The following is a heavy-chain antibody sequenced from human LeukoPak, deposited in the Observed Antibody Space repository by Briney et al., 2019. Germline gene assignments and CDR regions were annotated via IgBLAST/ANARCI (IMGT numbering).Heavy chain of an antibody. J-gene: IGHJ4*02. V-gene: IGHV1-2*02. CDR1: GYTFSGYY. Sequence: ASVKVSCKASGYTFSGYYMHWVRQAPGQGLEWMGWINPNSGGTNYPQKFQGRVTMTRDTSISTAYMELSRLRSDDTAVYYCAYDSSGYYYRYWGQGTLVTVSS. CDR3: AYDSSGYYYRY. CDR2: INPNSGGT. D-gene: IGHD3-22*01.